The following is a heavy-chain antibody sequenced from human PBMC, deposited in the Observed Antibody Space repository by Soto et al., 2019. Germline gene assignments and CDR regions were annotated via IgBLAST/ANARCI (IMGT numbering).Heavy chain of an antibody. CDR3: AGERFRTRSTNYENTFEF. CDR1: GCSFTNYG. J-gene: IGHJ4*02. D-gene: IGHD3-3*01. Sequence: SVKVSCKASGCSFTNYGFGWVRQAPGQGLEWMGGIIPMFGTPNYARSFQGRLTIIADESTNTAYMELRGLTSDDTSIYYCAGERFRTRSTNYENTFEFWGLGTLVIVSS. V-gene: IGHV1-69*13. CDR2: IIPMFGTP.